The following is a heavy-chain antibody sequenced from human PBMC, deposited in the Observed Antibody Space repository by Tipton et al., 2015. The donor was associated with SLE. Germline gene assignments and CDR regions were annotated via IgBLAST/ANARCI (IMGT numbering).Heavy chain of an antibody. J-gene: IGHJ4*02. D-gene: IGHD3-10*01. CDR1: GFTFSSYG. Sequence: SLRLSCAASGFTFSSYGMHWVRQAPGKGLEWVAFTRYDGSNKYYADSVKGRFTISRDNSKNTLYLQMNSLRTEDTAVYYCASSLWFGEFGYFDYWGQGTLVTVSS. CDR3: ASSLWFGEFGYFDY. V-gene: IGHV3-30*02. CDR2: TRYDGSNK.